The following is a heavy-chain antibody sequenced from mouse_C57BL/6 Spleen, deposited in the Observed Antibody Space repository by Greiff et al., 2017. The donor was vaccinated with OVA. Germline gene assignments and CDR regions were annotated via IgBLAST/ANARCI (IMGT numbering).Heavy chain of an antibody. J-gene: IGHJ4*01. Sequence: VQLQQSGPGLVQPSQSLSITCTVSGFSLTSYGVHWVRQSPGKGLEWLGVIWSGGSKDYNAAFISRLSISKDNSKSQVFFKMNSLQADDTAIYYCARLDYWGQGTSVTVSS. V-gene: IGHV2-2*01. CDR3: ARLDY. CDR2: IWSGGSK. CDR1: GFSLTSYG.